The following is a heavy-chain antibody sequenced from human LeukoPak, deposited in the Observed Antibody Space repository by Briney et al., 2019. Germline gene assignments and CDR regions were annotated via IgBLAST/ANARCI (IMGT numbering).Heavy chain of an antibody. D-gene: IGHD5-18*01. Sequence: GGSLRLSCAASGFTFSMYKMNWVRQAPGKGLEWVSHINSGSSNIYYADSVKGRFTISRDNAKNSLYLQMTSLRVEDTAVYYCARRGDAPMVGDYWGQGTPVTVSS. CDR2: INSGSSNI. V-gene: IGHV3-48*01. CDR3: ARRGDAPMVGDY. J-gene: IGHJ4*02. CDR1: GFTFSMYK.